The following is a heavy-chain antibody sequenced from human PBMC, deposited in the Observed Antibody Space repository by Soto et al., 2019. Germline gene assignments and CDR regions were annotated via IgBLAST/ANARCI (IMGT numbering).Heavy chain of an antibody. CDR3: ARHGNWNLGYYMDV. CDR1: GGSISSRSHY. Sequence: KPSETLSLTCTVSGGSISSRSHYWGWIRQPPGKGLEWIASMYYSGSTYDNPSLKSRITISVDTSKNQLSLKLSSVTAADTAVYYCARHGNWNLGYYMDVWGKGTTVTVSS. CDR2: MYYSGST. V-gene: IGHV4-39*01. J-gene: IGHJ6*03. D-gene: IGHD1-1*01.